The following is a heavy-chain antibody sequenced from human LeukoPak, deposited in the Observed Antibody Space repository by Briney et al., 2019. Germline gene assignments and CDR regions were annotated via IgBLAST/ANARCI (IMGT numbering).Heavy chain of an antibody. CDR3: ARAQYYYDSSGYFHFDY. V-gene: IGHV4-61*02. CDR1: GGSISGGSYY. CDR2: IYTSGST. J-gene: IGHJ4*02. Sequence: SQTLSLTCTVSGGSISGGSYYWSWIRQPAGKGLEWIGRIYTSGSTNYNPSLKSRVTISVDTSKNQFSLKLSSVTAADTAVYYCARAQYYYDSSGYFHFDYWGQGTLVTVSS. D-gene: IGHD3-22*01.